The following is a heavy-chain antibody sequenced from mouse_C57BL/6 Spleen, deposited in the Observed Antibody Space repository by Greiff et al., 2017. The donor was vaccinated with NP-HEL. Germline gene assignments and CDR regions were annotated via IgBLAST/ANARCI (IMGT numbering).Heavy chain of an antibody. Sequence: VQLQQSGAELVKPGASVKLSCKASGYTFTSYWMHWVKQRPGQGLEWIGMIHPNSGSTNYNEKFKSKATLTVDKSSSTAYMQLSSLTSEDSAVYYCARSPVSSNWADYWGQGTTLTVSS. CDR1: GYTFTSYW. J-gene: IGHJ2*01. CDR3: ARSPVSSNWADY. V-gene: IGHV1-64*01. CDR2: IHPNSGST. D-gene: IGHD4-1*01.